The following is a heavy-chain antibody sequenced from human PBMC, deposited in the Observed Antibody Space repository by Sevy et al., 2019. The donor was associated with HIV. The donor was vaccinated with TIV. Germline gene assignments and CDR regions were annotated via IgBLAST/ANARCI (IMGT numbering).Heavy chain of an antibody. J-gene: IGHJ4*02. V-gene: IGHV3-15*07. CDR2: IKGKTNGGTT. D-gene: IGHD3-22*01. CDR1: GFTFTNAW. CDR3: TTERDYFDRSTAYPEIVPIAY. Sequence: GGSLRLSCAASGFTFTNAWMNWVRQAPGMRLEWVGRIKGKTNGGTTDYAAPVKGRFIISRDDSKNTLYLQMTSLKIEDTAVYYCTTERDYFDRSTAYPEIVPIAYWGQGKLVTVSS.